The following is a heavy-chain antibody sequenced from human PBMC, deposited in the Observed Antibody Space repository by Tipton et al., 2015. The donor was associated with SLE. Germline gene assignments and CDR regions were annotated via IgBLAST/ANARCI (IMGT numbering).Heavy chain of an antibody. CDR1: GHTFTRYS. Sequence: QLVQSGAEVKKPGASVKVSCKASGHTFTRYSINWVRQAPGQGLEWMGWIGVYTGSTNYAQNFQDRVTMTADTSTSTAYMELRSLTSEDTAVYYCAGLGPNYFNYWGQGTLVTVSS. CDR3: AGLGPNYFNY. CDR2: IGVYTGST. V-gene: IGHV1-18*01. J-gene: IGHJ4*02.